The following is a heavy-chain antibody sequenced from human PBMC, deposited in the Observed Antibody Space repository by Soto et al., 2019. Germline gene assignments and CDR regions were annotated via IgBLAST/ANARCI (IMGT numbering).Heavy chain of an antibody. CDR1: GFTFSSYA. V-gene: IGHV3-23*01. D-gene: IGHD3-22*01. J-gene: IGHJ4*02. Sequence: PGGSLRLSCAASGFTFSSYAMSWVRQAPGKGLEWVSAISGSGGSTYYADPVKGRFTISRDNSKNTLYLQMNSLRAEDTAVYYCAKDVISRYYDSSGYTFDYWGQGTLVTVSS. CDR2: ISGSGGST. CDR3: AKDVISRYYDSSGYTFDY.